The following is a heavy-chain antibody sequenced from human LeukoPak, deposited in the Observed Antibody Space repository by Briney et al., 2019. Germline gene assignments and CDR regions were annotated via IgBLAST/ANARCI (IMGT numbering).Heavy chain of an antibody. Sequence: GGSLRLSCAASGFTFNIYAMSWVRQAPGKGLEWVSAIGASGGSTFYAASVKGRFTISRDNSKNTLYLQMNSLRAEDTAVYYCAKGEKWLRFPYYFDYWGQGTLVTVSS. CDR1: GFTFNIYA. V-gene: IGHV3-23*01. D-gene: IGHD5-12*01. CDR3: AKGEKWLRFPYYFDY. CDR2: IGASGGST. J-gene: IGHJ4*02.